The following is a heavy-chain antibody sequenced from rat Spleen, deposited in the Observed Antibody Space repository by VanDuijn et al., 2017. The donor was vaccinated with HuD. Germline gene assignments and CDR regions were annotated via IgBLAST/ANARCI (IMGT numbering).Heavy chain of an antibody. J-gene: IGHJ2*01. D-gene: IGHD1-11*01. Sequence: VQLKESGPGLVQPSQTLSLTCTVSGFSLTDYSVHWVRQPPGKSLEWMGVMWSGGSTAYNSALKSRLNISRDTSKSQVFLKINSLQTEDTAIYYCTGGGTLGPLRRPQGYWGQGVMVTVSS. V-gene: IGHV2S63*01. CDR3: TGGGTLGPLRRPQGY. CDR1: GFSLTDYS. CDR2: MWSGGST.